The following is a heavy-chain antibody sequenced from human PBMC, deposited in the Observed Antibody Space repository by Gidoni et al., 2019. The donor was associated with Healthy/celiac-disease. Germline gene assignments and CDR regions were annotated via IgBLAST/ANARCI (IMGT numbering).Heavy chain of an antibody. Sequence: EVQLVESGGGLVQPGGSLRLSCAASGFTFSSYDMHWFRQATGKGLEWVSAIGTAGDTYYPGSVKGRFTISRENAKNSLYLQMNSLRAGDTAVYYCARVPRGYWYFDLWGRGTLVTVSS. CDR1: GFTFSSYD. V-gene: IGHV3-13*04. CDR2: IGTAGDT. CDR3: ARVPRGYWYFDL. J-gene: IGHJ2*01.